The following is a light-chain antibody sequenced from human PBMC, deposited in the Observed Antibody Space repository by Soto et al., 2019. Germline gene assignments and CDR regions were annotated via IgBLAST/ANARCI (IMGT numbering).Light chain of an antibody. CDR3: QQYYNTPLT. CDR2: WAS. J-gene: IGKJ3*01. CDR1: QSILYSSSNKNF. V-gene: IGKV4-1*01. Sequence: DIVMIQSPDSLAVSLGERATINCKSSQSILYSSSNKNFLAWYQQKPGQPPKLLLYWASTRESGVPDRFSGSGSGTDFTLTINSLQAGDVAVYYCQQYYNTPLTFGPGTKVDIK.